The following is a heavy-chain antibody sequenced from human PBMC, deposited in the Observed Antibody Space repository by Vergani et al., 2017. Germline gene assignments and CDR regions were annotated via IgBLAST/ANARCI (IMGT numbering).Heavy chain of an antibody. CDR1: GYTFTSYA. Sequence: QVQLVQSGSELKKPGASVKVSCKASGYTFTSYAMNWVRQAPGQGLEWMGWINPNSGGTNYAQKFQGRVTMTRDTSISTAYMELSRLRSDDTAVYYCAREAGYYYDSSGYFPAEYWGQGTLVTVSS. V-gene: IGHV1-2*02. CDR2: INPNSGGT. J-gene: IGHJ4*02. CDR3: AREAGYYYDSSGYFPAEY. D-gene: IGHD3-22*01.